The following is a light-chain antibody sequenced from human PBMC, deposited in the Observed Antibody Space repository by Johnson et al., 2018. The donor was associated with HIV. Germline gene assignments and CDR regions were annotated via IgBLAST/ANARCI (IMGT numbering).Light chain of an antibody. J-gene: IGLJ1*01. CDR2: ENN. V-gene: IGLV1-51*02. CDR1: SSNIGNNY. CDR3: GTWDGSLSGYV. Sequence: HSVLTQPPSVSAAPGQKVTISCSGSSSNIGNNYVSWYQQLPGTAPKLLNYENNKRPSGIPDRFSGSKSGTSATLGITGLQTGDKADYYCGTWDGSLSGYVFGTGTKVTVL.